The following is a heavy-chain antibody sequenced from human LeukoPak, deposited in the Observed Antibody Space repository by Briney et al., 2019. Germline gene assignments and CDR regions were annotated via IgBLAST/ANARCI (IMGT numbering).Heavy chain of an antibody. V-gene: IGHV3-21*01. Sequence: KPGGSLRLSCAASGFTFSSYSMNWVRQAPGKGLEWVSSISSSSSYIYYADSVKGRFTISRDNAKNSLYLQMNSLRAEDTAVYCCARVGGNDFWSGYPEYWGQGTLVTVSS. J-gene: IGHJ4*02. CDR1: GFTFSSYS. CDR3: ARVGGNDFWSGYPEY. D-gene: IGHD3-3*01. CDR2: ISSSSSYI.